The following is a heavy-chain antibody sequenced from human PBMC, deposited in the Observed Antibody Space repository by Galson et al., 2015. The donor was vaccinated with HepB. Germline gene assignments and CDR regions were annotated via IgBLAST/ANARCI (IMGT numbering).Heavy chain of an antibody. CDR3: LRETSPGGADV. D-gene: IGHD4-17*01. Sequence: SLRLSCAFSGFPCDDFAMHWVRQSPGKGLEWVSGLYCKTGGTGYADSVRGRFTVSGDNAQKFLFLQMNSLRVEDTALYCCLRETSPGGADVWGQGTAVTVSS. CDR1: GFPCDDFA. J-gene: IGHJ6*02. CDR2: LYCKTGGT. V-gene: IGHV3-9*01.